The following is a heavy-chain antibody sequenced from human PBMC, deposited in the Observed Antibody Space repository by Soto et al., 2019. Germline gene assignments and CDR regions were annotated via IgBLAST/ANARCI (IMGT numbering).Heavy chain of an antibody. CDR1: GGSISSSSYY. CDR3: ASGGSSLNFDS. V-gene: IGHV4-39*01. J-gene: IGHJ4*02. Sequence: SETLSLTCTVSGGSISSSSYYWGWIRQPPGKGLEWIGSIYYSGSTYYNPSLKSRVTISVDTSKNQFSLKLSSVTAEDTAVYYCASGGSSLNFDSWGQGTLVTVSS. CDR2: IYYSGST. D-gene: IGHD6-6*01.